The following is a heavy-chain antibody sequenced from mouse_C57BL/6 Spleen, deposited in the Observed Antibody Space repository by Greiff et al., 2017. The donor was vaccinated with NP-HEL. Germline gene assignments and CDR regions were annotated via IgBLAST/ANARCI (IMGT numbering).Heavy chain of an antibody. CDR3: ARDPRRLDGSSPWYFDV. Sequence: DVQLQESGPSLVRPSQTLSLTCTVTGFSINSDCYWIWIRQFPGNKLEYIGYTFYSGITYYNPSLESRTYITRDTSKNQFSLKLSSVTTEDTATYYCARDPRRLDGSSPWYFDVWGTGTTVTVSS. CDR2: TFYSGIT. D-gene: IGHD1-1*01. J-gene: IGHJ1*03. CDR1: GFSINSDCY. V-gene: IGHV3-3*01.